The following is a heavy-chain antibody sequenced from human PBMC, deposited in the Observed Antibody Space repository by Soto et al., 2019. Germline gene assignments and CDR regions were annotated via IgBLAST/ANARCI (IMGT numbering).Heavy chain of an antibody. Sequence: EVQLVESGGGLVKPGGSLRLSCAASGFTFSSYSMNWVRQAPGKGLEWVSSISSSSSYIYYADSVKGRFTISRDNAKNSLYLQMNSLRAEDTAVYYCARDSIGWTNSRLPTPYYYYGMDVWGQGTTVTVSS. CDR3: ARDSIGWTNSRLPTPYYYYGMDV. D-gene: IGHD6-19*01. CDR2: ISSSSSYI. J-gene: IGHJ6*02. V-gene: IGHV3-21*01. CDR1: GFTFSSYS.